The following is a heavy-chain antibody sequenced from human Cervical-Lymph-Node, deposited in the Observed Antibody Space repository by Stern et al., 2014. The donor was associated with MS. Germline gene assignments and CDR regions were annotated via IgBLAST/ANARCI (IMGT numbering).Heavy chain of an antibody. D-gene: IGHD3-3*01. V-gene: IGHV7-4-1*02. CDR2: INTNTGNP. CDR1: GYTFTNYP. CDR3: ARGDYSDFGVAISYLDY. J-gene: IGHJ4*02. Sequence: VQLVQSGSELKKPGASVRVSCKASGYTFTNYPMNWVRHAPGQGLEWMGWINTNTGNPTYAHGFTGRFVFSLDTSVSTAYLQISSLKAEDTGVYYCARGDYSDFGVAISYLDYWGQGALVTVSS.